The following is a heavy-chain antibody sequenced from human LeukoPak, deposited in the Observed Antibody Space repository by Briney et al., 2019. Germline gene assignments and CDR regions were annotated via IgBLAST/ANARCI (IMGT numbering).Heavy chain of an antibody. CDR1: GFTFSSYA. Sequence: GGSLRLSCAASGFTFSSYAMHWVRQAPGKGLEWVAVISYDGSNKYYADSVKGRFTISRDNSKNTLYLQMNSLRAEDTAVYYCAIPRAPHYYYYGMDVWGQGTTVTVSS. J-gene: IGHJ6*02. V-gene: IGHV3-30-3*01. CDR2: ISYDGSNK. CDR3: AIPRAPHYYYYGMDV.